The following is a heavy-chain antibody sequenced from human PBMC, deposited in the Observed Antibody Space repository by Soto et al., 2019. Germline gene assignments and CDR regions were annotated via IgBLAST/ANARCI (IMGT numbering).Heavy chain of an antibody. J-gene: IGHJ4*02. CDR2: IITILGIA. Sequence: QVQLVQSGAEVKKPGSSVKVSCKASGGTFSSYTISWVRQAPGQGLEWMGRIITILGIANYAQKFQGRVTITAEKSKSTAYMELSSLRSEDTAVYYCARLVDTADFDYWGQGARVTVSS. CDR1: GGTFSSYT. D-gene: IGHD5-18*01. CDR3: ARLVDTADFDY. V-gene: IGHV1-69*02.